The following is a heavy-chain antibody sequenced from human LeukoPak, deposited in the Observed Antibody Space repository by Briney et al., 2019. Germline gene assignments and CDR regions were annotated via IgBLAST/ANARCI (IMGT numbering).Heavy chain of an antibody. CDR1: GFSFSGHW. D-gene: IGHD6-13*01. V-gene: IGHV3-23*01. CDR3: AKDISTRWYSSKPLPGDY. Sequence: GGSLRLSCTASGFSFSGHWMHWARQLPGKGLEWVSAISGSGGNTYYADSVKGRFTISRDNSKNTLYLQMNSLRAEDTAVYYCAKDISTRWYSSKPLPGDYWGQGTLVTVSS. J-gene: IGHJ4*02. CDR2: ISGSGGNT.